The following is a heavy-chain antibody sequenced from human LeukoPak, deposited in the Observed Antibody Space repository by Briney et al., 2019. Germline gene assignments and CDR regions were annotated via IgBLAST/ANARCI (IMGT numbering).Heavy chain of an antibody. CDR3: ARDLYPYYYDC. Sequence: SETLSLTCTASGGSISSYYWSWIRQPAGKGLEWIGRIYTSGSTNYNPSLKSRVTMSVDTSKNQFSLKPSSGTAADTAVYYCARDLYPYYYDCWGQGTMVTVSS. CDR1: GGSISSYY. V-gene: IGHV4-4*07. CDR2: IYTSGST. J-gene: IGHJ3*01. D-gene: IGHD3-22*01.